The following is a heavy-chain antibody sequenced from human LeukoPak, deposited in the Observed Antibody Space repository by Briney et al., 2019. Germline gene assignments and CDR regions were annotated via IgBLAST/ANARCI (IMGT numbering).Heavy chain of an antibody. Sequence: GGSLSLSCAASGFTFSSYWMHWVRQAPGWGLVWVSRIKTDGSSTTYADSVKGRFTISRDNAKNTLYLQMNSLRVEDTAVYYCATDRGFSDFWGQGTLVTVSS. CDR1: GFTFSSYW. CDR3: ATDRGFSDF. CDR2: IKTDGSST. V-gene: IGHV3-74*01. J-gene: IGHJ4*02.